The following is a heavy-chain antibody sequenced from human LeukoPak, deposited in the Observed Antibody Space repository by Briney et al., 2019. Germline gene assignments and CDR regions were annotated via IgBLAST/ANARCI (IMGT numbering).Heavy chain of an antibody. D-gene: IGHD6-19*01. J-gene: IGHJ2*01. CDR1: GFTFSSDE. CDR3: AKTRGWSQNWYFDL. Sequence: PGGSLRLSCAASGFTFSSDEMNWVRQAPGKGLEWVSYISSSGSIIYYADSVKGRFTISRDTAKNLLFLQMNSLRGEDTAVYYCAKTRGWSQNWYFDLWGRGTLVTVSS. CDR2: ISSSGSII. V-gene: IGHV3-48*03.